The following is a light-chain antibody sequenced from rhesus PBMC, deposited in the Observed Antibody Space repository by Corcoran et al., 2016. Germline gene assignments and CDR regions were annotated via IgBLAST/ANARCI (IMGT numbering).Light chain of an antibody. Sequence: DIQMTQSPSSLSASVGDRVTITCRASMGITIDLAWYQQKLGEPPKLLIYEASLLQGGIPSRFSGSGSGADFTLTISSLQSEDFGTYYCQHYFATPLTFGGGTKVELK. CDR3: QHYFATPLT. J-gene: IGKJ4*01. CDR2: EAS. CDR1: MGITID. V-gene: IGKV1-25*01.